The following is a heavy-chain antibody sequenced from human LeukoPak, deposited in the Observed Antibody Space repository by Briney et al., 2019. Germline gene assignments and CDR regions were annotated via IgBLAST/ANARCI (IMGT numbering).Heavy chain of an antibody. D-gene: IGHD3-16*01. Sequence: PSETLSLTCTVSGGSISSYYWSWIRQPPGKGLEWIGYIYYSGSTNYNPSLKSRVTISVDTSRNQFSLKLSSVTAADTAVYYCARETSQKGAHYMDVWGKGTTVTISS. J-gene: IGHJ6*03. CDR2: IYYSGST. V-gene: IGHV4-59*01. CDR1: GGSISSYY. CDR3: ARETSQKGAHYMDV.